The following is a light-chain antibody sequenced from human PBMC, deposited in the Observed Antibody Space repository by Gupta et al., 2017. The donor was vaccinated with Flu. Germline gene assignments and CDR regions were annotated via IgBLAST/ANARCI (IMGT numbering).Light chain of an antibody. CDR3: HRFYTYPVT. CDR2: AVS. J-gene: IGKJ4*01. V-gene: IGKV1-9*01. CDR1: QAISHS. Sequence: PSFLSSSGGDRVALTCRASQAISHSLAWYQHKSGEGPKLLIYAVSTLPAAVPARFSGSGSGTEFTLTISSLEPEDFGIYYCHRFYTYPVTFGGGTKVEI.